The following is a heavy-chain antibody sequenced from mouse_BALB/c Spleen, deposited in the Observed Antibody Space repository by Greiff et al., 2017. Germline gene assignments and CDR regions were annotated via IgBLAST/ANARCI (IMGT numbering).Heavy chain of an antibody. D-gene: IGHD2-3*01. Sequence: VQLQQSGAELVKPGASVKLSCTASGFNITDSYMHWVKQRPEQGLEWIGRIDPANGNTKYDPKFQGKATITADTSSNTAYLQLSSLTSEDTAVYYCAFYDGDYWGQGTLVTVSA. CDR1: GFNITDSY. V-gene: IGHV14-3*02. CDR2: IDPANGNT. J-gene: IGHJ3*01. CDR3: AFYDGDY.